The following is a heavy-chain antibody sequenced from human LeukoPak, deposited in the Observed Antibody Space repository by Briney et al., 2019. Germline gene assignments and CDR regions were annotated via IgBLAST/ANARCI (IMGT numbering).Heavy chain of an antibody. CDR1: GGTFSSYA. CDR2: INPSGGST. J-gene: IGHJ4*02. CDR3: AREGIKNYFDY. Sequence: VKVSCKASGGTFSSYAISWVRQAPGQGLEWMGIINPSGGSTSYAQKFQGRVTMTRDTSTSTVYMELSSLRSEDTAVYYCAREGIKNYFDYWGQGTLVTVSS. V-gene: IGHV1-46*01. D-gene: IGHD1-14*01.